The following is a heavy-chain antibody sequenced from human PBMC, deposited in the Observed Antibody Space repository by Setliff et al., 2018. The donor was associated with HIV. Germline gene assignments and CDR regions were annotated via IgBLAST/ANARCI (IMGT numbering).Heavy chain of an antibody. CDR3: TRWLGYYDSSGYYDYGMDV. J-gene: IGHJ6*02. CDR2: IKSKTDGGTT. CDR1: GFTFSNAW. D-gene: IGHD3-22*01. V-gene: IGHV3-15*01. Sequence: GGSLRLSCAASGFTFSNAWMSWVRQAPGKGLEWVGRIKSKTDGGTTDYAAPVKGRFTISRDDSKNTAYLQMNSLKTEDTAVYYCTRWLGYYDSSGYYDYGMDVWGQGTTVTVSS.